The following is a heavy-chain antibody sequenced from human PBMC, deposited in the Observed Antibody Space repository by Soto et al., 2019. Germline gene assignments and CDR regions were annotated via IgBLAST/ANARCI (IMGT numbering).Heavy chain of an antibody. CDR2: IYYSGST. CDR1: VGSISSYY. D-gene: IGHD3-10*01. J-gene: IGHJ4*02. CDR3: ARAPLDYGSGVDY. Sequence: PSETLSLTCTVSVGSISSYYWIWIRQPPGKGLEWIGYIYYSGSTNYNPSLKSRVTISVDTSKNQFSLKLSSVTAADTAVYYCARAPLDYGSGVDYWGQGTLVTVSS. V-gene: IGHV4-59*01.